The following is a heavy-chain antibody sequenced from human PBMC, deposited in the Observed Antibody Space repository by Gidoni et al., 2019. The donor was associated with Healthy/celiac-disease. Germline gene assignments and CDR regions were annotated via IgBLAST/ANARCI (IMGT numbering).Heavy chain of an antibody. CDR3: ARLMDSSGYYSKDAFDI. CDR1: GSSFTSHW. Sequence: EVQLVQSGAEVKKPGAPLKISCKGSGSSFTSHWIGWVRQVPGKGLEWMGIIYPGDSDTRYSPSFQGQVTISADKSISTAYLQWSSLKASDTAMYYCARLMDSSGYYSKDAFDIWGQGTMVTVSS. CDR2: IYPGDSDT. D-gene: IGHD3-22*01. J-gene: IGHJ3*02. V-gene: IGHV5-51*01.